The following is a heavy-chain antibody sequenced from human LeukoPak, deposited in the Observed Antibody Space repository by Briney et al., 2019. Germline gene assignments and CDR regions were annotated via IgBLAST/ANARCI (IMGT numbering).Heavy chain of an antibody. D-gene: IGHD3-22*01. V-gene: IGHV3-30*18. J-gene: IGHJ4*02. Sequence: GGSLRLSCAASGFTFSSYGMHGVGQAPGKGREGVAGISYDGSNKYYAASVKGRFTISRDNSNNTLYLQMNSLRAEDTAVYYCAKEGEYYYDSSGPGHFDYWGQGTLVTVSS. CDR2: ISYDGSNK. CDR3: AKEGEYYYDSSGPGHFDY. CDR1: GFTFSSYG.